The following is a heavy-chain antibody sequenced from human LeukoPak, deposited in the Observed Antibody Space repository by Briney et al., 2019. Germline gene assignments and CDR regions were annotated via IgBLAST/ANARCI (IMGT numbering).Heavy chain of an antibody. V-gene: IGHV5-51*01. D-gene: IGHD3-3*01. CDR1: GYSFTSYW. CDR2: IYPGDSDT. Sequence: GESLKISCKGSGYSFTSYWIGWVRQMPGKGLEWMGIIYPGDSDTRYSPSFQGQVTISADKSISTAYLQWSSLKASDTAMYYCARTYITTVDFWSGYNYYYGMDVRGQGTTVTVSS. CDR3: ARTYITTVDFWSGYNYYYGMDV. J-gene: IGHJ6*02.